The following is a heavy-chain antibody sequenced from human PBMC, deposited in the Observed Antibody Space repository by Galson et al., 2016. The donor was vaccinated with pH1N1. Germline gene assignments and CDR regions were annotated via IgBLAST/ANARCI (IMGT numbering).Heavy chain of an antibody. V-gene: IGHV4-4*07. CDR2: FYSSGNT. CDR1: GGSISGYY. D-gene: IGHD6-19*01. Sequence: ETLSLTCSVSGGSISGYYWNWIRQAAGKGPEWIGRFYSSGNTNYNPSLRSRVTLSVDTSKSQFSLRLSSVTAADTAVYYRARDGGYSSIGGGFDYWGQGTLVTVSS. CDR3: ARDGGYSSIGGGFDY. J-gene: IGHJ4*02.